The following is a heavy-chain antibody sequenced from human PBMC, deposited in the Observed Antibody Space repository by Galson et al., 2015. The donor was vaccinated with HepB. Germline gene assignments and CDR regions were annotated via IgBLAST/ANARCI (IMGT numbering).Heavy chain of an antibody. CDR2: INPNSGGT. Sequence: SVKVSCKASGYTFTGYYMHCVRQAPGQGLEWMGRINPNSGGTNYAQKFQGRVTMTRDTSISTAYMELSRLRSDDTAVYYCARDPPDIVVVPAAIGYWGQGTLVTVSS. CDR3: ARDPPDIVVVPAAIGY. J-gene: IGHJ4*02. D-gene: IGHD2-2*01. CDR1: GYTFTGYY. V-gene: IGHV1-2*06.